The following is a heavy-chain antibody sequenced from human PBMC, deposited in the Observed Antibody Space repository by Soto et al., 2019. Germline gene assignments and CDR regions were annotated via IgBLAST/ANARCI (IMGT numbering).Heavy chain of an antibody. CDR2: ISAYNGNT. D-gene: IGHD3-10*01. Sequence: QVQLVQSGAEVKKPGASVKVSCKASGYTFSSFGINWVRQAPGQGLEWMGWISAYNGNTKYAQKLQGRVTTTTDTSTSTAYMELMTLRSDDSAVYYFAVVGGMGFGGGRYGMDVWDQGTTVTVSS. J-gene: IGHJ6*02. CDR1: GYTFSSFG. V-gene: IGHV1-18*01. CDR3: AVVGGMGFGGGRYGMDV.